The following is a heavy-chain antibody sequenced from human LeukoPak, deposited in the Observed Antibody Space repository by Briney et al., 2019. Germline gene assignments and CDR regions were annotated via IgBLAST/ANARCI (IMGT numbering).Heavy chain of an antibody. CDR2: IYTNGGA. CDR3: AREPPGY. J-gene: IGHJ4*02. Sequence: SGTLSLTCTVSGGSVTSGNYYWNWIRQPAGKGLEWIGRIYTNGGASYNPSLKGRVTISIDASKNQFSLKLSSVTAADTAVYYCAREPPGYWGQGILVTVSS. CDR1: GGSVTSGNYY. V-gene: IGHV4-61*02.